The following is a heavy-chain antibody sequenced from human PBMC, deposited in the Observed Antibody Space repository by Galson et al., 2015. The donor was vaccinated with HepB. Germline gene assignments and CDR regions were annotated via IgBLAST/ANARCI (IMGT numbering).Heavy chain of an antibody. J-gene: IGHJ4*02. CDR3: ARTSPRTTGTTAFVY. CDR1: GLTFSSHS. CDR2: ISSSSSTI. Sequence: SLRLSCAASGLTFSSHSMNWVRQAPGKGLEWVSSISSSSSTIYYADSVKGRFTISRDNAKNSLYLQMNSLRDEDTAVYYCARTSPRTTGTTAFVYWGQGTLVTVSS. V-gene: IGHV3-48*02. D-gene: IGHD1-1*01.